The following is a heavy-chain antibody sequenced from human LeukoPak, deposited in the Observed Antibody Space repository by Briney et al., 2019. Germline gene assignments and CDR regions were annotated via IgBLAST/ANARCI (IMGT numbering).Heavy chain of an antibody. CDR3: ARAESKRGLAYYYYYMDV. J-gene: IGHJ6*03. D-gene: IGHD1-1*01. CDR1: GGSISSSY. V-gene: IGHV4-4*07. Sequence: PSETLSLTCTVSGGSISSSYCSWIRQPAGEGLEWIGRIYTTGSTDSTDFNPSLKSRVTMSVDTSKNQFSLKLSSVTAADTAVYYCARAESKRGLAYYYYYMDVWGKGTTVTVSS. CDR2: IYTTGSTDST.